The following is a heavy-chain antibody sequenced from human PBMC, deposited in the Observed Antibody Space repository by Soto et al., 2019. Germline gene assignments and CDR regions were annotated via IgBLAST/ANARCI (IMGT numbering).Heavy chain of an antibody. D-gene: IGHD2-2*01. CDR3: ARVPTP. Sequence: QLQLQESGSGLVKPSQTLSLTCAVSGGSISSGGYSWSWIRQPPGTGLEWIGYIYPSGSTSYNSSLNSRVPISVDRSKNQLFLKLSSVTAADTAVYYCARVPTPWGQGTLVTFSS. CDR1: GGSISSGGYS. J-gene: IGHJ5*02. CDR2: IYPSGST. V-gene: IGHV4-30-2*01.